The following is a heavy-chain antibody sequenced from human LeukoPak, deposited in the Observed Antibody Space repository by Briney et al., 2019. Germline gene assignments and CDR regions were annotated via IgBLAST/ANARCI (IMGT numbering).Heavy chain of an antibody. CDR3: ARVKAQLWFERLYYSDY. Sequence: SETLSLTCTVSGGSISSYYWSWIRQPPGKGLEWIGYIYYSGSTNYNPSLKSRVTISVDTSKNQFSLKLSSVTAADTAVYYCARVKAQLWFERLYYSDYWGQGTLVTVSS. CDR2: IYYSGST. V-gene: IGHV4-59*01. D-gene: IGHD5-18*01. CDR1: GGSISSYY. J-gene: IGHJ4*02.